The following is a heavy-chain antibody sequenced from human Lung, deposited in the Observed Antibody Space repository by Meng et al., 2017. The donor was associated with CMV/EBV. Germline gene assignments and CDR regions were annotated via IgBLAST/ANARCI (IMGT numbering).Heavy chain of an antibody. CDR1: GYTFTSYD. J-gene: IGHJ6*02. D-gene: IGHD3-10*01. CDR3: ARGAKNYYGPGRSTVDGMDV. Sequence: SVXVSXXASGYTFTSYDINWVRQATGQGLEWMGWMNPNSGNTGYAQKFQGRVTITRNTSISTAYMELSSLRSEDTAVYYCARGAKNYYGPGRSTVDGMDVWGQGTTVXVSS. CDR2: MNPNSGNT. V-gene: IGHV1-8*03.